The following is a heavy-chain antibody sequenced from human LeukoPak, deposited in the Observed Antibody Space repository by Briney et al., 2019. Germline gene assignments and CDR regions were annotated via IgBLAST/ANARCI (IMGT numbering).Heavy chain of an antibody. J-gene: IGHJ4*02. D-gene: IGHD3-22*01. CDR3: ARQGYDSSGYHPFDY. CDR1: GGSISSGGYY. CDR2: IYYSGST. Sequence: SETLSLTCTVSGGSISSGGYYWSWIRQPPGKGLEWIGYIYYSGSTNYNPSLKSRVTISVDTSKNQFSLKLSSVTAADTAVYYCARQGYDSSGYHPFDYWGQGTLVTVSS. V-gene: IGHV4-61*08.